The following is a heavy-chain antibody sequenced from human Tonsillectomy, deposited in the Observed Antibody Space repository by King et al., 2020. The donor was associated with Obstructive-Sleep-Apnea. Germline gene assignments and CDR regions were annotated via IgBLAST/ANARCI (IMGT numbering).Heavy chain of an antibody. CDR1: GYSFTTYW. CDR3: ARGVGATMGANFWRFDH. D-gene: IGHD1-26*01. J-gene: IGHJ4*02. CDR2: IYPGDSDT. V-gene: IGHV5-51*01. Sequence: VQLVESGAEVKKPGESLKISCKGSGYSFTTYWIGWVRHMPGKGLEWMGIIYPGDSDTRYSPSFQGQVTISADKSISTVYLQWSSLKASDTAMYYCARGVGATMGANFWRFDHWGQGTLVTVSS.